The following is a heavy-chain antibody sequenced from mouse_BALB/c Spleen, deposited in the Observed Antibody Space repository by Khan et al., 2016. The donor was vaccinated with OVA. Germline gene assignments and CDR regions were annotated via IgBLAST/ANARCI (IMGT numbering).Heavy chain of an antibody. J-gene: IGHJ4*01. CDR1: GYTFTEYT. CDR2: INPNNGAT. D-gene: IGHD3-3*01. Sequence: VQLKQSGPELVKPGASVKMSCKTSGYTFTEYTLHWVKQSHGKSLEWIGVINPNNGATSYNQKFKGKATLTVDKSSRTAYMEFRSLTSEDSAIYYCERDAGRYWGQGTSGTVSS. V-gene: IGHV1-22*01. CDR3: ERDAGRY.